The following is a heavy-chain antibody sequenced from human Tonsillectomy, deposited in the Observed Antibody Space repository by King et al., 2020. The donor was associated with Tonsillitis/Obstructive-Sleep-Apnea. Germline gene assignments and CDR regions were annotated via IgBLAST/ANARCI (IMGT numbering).Heavy chain of an antibody. CDR1: GFTFSSYG. Sequence: QLVQSGGGVVQPGRSLRLSCAASGFTFSSYGMHWVRQAPGKGLEWVAVISYDGSNKYYADSVKGRFTISRDNSKNTLYLQMNSLRAEDTAVYYCAKAGLTHYYYYYMDVWGKGTTVTVSS. V-gene: IGHV3-30*18. J-gene: IGHJ6*03. CDR3: AKAGLTHYYYYYMDV. D-gene: IGHD3-10*01. CDR2: ISYDGSNK.